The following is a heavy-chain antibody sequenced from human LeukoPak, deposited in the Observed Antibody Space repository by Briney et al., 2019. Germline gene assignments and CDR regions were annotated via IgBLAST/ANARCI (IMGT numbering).Heavy chain of an antibody. CDR3: ASFSPTTATFDY. D-gene: IGHD1-26*01. J-gene: IGHJ4*02. CDR1: GYTFTNYG. CDR2: RSAYNGNT. Sequence: ASVKVSCKASGYTFTNYGITWVRQTPGQGLEWMGWRSAYNGNTKYAQTLQGRVTMTTDTSTSTAYMELTSLRSDDTAVYYCASFSPTTATFDYWGQGTLVTVSS. V-gene: IGHV1-18*01.